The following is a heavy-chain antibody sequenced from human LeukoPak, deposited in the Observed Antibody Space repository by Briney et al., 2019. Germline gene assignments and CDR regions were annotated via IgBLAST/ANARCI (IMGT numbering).Heavy chain of an antibody. V-gene: IGHV3-23*01. CDR2: ISGSGGST. Sequence: GGSLRLSCAASGFTFSSYWMSWVRQAPGKGLEWVSAISGSGGSTYYADSVKGRFTISRDNSKNTLYLQMNSLRAEDTAVYYCAKDPPLWFGELQPDDYWGQGTLVTVSS. CDR3: AKDPPLWFGELQPDDY. D-gene: IGHD3-10*01. CDR1: GFTFSSYW. J-gene: IGHJ4*02.